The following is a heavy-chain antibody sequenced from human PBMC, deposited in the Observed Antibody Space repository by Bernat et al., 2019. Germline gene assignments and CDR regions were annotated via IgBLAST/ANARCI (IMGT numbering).Heavy chain of an antibody. D-gene: IGHD1-26*01. CDR1: GFTFSTYA. V-gene: IGHV3-23*01. J-gene: IGHJ2*01. Sequence: EVQLLESGGDFVQPGGCLRLSCAASGFTFSTYAMSWVRQVPEKGLEWVATISGSGGTTYYADSVKCRFTISRDNSKNTLYLQMSGLRADDTAVYYCAKDLKFSGTYSRTFDLWGRGTLVTVSS. CDR2: ISGSGGTT. CDR3: AKDLKFSGTYSRTFDL.